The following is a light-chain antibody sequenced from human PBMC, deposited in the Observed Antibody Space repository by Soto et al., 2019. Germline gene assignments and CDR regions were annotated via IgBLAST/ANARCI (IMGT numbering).Light chain of an antibody. CDR1: QSVSSPY. CDR3: QQYDSSPPGYT. CDR2: GAS. J-gene: IGKJ2*01. V-gene: IGKV3-20*01. Sequence: EIVLTQSPGTLSLSPGERAPLSCRASQSVSSPYLAWYQQKPGKAPWLRVYGASSRATGIPDRCSGRASGADFTLASSRLEPEDLAVYYCQQYDSSPPGYTFGQGTKLEIK.